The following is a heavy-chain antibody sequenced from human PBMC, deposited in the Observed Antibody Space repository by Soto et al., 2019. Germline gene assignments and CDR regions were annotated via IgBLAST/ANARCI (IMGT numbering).Heavy chain of an antibody. CDR3: AHSRRGTYFDS. J-gene: IGHJ4*02. V-gene: IGHV2-5*02. CDR2: IYWDDDK. Sequence: QITLKESGPTLVKPTQTLTLTCTFSGFSLSTSGVGVGWIRQPPGKALEWLALIYWDDDKRYSPSLKSRPTIPQHPSNNQVLPTMTTMAPVDTATYYCAHSRRGTYFDSWAQAPLVTVSS. CDR1: GFSLSTSGVG. D-gene: IGHD1-1*01.